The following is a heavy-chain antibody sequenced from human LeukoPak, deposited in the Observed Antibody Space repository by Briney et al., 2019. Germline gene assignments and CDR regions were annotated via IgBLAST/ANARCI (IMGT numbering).Heavy chain of an antibody. D-gene: IGHD3-10*01. CDR1: GYTFTGYY. J-gene: IGHJ4*02. V-gene: IGHV1-2*02. CDR3: ARALEDTYYYGSGSYSFDY. CDR2: INPNSGGT. Sequence: ASVKVSCKASGYTFTGYYMHWVRQAPGQGLEWMGWINPNSGGTNYAQKFQGRVTMTRDTSISTAYMELSRLRSDDTAVYYRARALEDTYYYGSGSYSFDYWGQGTLVTVSS.